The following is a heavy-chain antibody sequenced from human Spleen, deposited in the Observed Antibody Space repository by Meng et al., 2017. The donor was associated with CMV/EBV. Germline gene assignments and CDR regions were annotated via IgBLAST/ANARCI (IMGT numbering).Heavy chain of an antibody. CDR3: ARAYPSYYEFWSGYNYLDY. D-gene: IGHD3-3*01. V-gene: IGHV3-30*02. CDR1: GFTFSSYG. CDR2: VRYDGSNK. Sequence: GESLKISCAASGFTFSSYGMHWVRQAPGKGLEWVAFVRYDGSNKYYADSVKGRFTISRDNSKNTLYLQMNSLRAEDTAVYYCARAYPSYYEFWSGYNYLDYWGQGTLVTVSS. J-gene: IGHJ4*02.